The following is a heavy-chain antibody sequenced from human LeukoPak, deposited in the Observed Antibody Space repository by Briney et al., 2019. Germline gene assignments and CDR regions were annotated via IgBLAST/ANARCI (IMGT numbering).Heavy chain of an antibody. CDR3: VRDGYSGYDYDF. J-gene: IGHJ4*02. Sequence: GGSLRLSCAASGFTFSSYEMNWVRQAPGKGLEWVSYISSSGSTIYYADSVKGRFTISRDNAKNSLYLQMNSLRGEDTAVYYCVRDGYSGYDYDFWGQGTLVTVSS. V-gene: IGHV3-48*03. D-gene: IGHD5-12*01. CDR2: ISSSGSTI. CDR1: GFTFSSYE.